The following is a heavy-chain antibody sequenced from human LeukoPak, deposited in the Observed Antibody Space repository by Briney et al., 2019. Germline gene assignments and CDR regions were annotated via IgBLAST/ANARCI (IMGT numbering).Heavy chain of an antibody. Sequence: ASVKVSCKASGGTFSSYAISWVRQAPGQGLEWMGGIIPIFGTANYAQKFQGRVTITTDESTSTAYMELSSLRSEDTAVYFCARDTPQHLKRFDYWGQGTLVTVSS. V-gene: IGHV1-69*05. J-gene: IGHJ4*02. CDR1: GGTFSSYA. CDR3: ARDTPQHLKRFDY. D-gene: IGHD6-13*01. CDR2: IIPIFGTA.